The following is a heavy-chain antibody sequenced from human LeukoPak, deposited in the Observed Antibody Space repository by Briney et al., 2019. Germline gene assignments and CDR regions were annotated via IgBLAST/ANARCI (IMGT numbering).Heavy chain of an antibody. CDR2: ISYHGSKQ. Sequence: GGSLRLSCAASAFIFKNYAMHWGRQPPGKGLELVAVISYHGSKQYHIDSVRGRFTISRDNSKDTVYLQMNSLRPDDTGVYYCAKGFSAGTMDYWGQGTLVTVS. J-gene: IGHJ4*02. D-gene: IGHD1-1*01. V-gene: IGHV3-30*18. CDR3: AKGFSAGTMDY. CDR1: AFIFKNYA.